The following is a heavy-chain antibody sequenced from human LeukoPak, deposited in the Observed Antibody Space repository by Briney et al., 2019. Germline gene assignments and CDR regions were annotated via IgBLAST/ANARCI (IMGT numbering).Heavy chain of an antibody. CDR1: GFTFNVYS. CDR2: IGYTSTPI. V-gene: IGHV3-48*02. J-gene: IGHJ4*02. CDR3: ASAGSDTQSWWFDY. D-gene: IGHD2-15*01. Sequence: GGSLRLSRAASGFTFNVYSMVWVRQAPGKGLEWLSYIGYTSTPIYYADSVKGRFTVSRDNAKNSLYLQMSSLKDEDTAVYYCASAGSDTQSWWFDYWGQGALVTVSS.